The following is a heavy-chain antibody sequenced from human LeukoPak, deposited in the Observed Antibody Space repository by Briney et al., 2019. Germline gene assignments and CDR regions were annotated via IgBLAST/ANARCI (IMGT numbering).Heavy chain of an antibody. V-gene: IGHV1-2*02. CDR2: INPNSGGT. Sequence: ASVKLSCKASGYTFTAYYIHWMRQAPGQGLEWMGWINPNSGGTNYAQKFQGRVTMTRDTSISTAYMELSRLRSDDTAAYYCARELGSGYYFDYWGQGTLVTVSS. J-gene: IGHJ4*02. CDR3: ARELGSGYYFDY. CDR1: GYTFTAYY. D-gene: IGHD7-27*01.